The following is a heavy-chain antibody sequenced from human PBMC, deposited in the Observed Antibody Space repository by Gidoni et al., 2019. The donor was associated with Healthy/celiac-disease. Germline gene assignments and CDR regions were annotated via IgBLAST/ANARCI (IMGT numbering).Heavy chain of an antibody. Sequence: QVQLVESGGGVVQPGRSLRLSCAAAGVTVSSYGMPWVRPAPGKGLAWVAVISHDGSNKYYADSVKGRFTISRDNAKNTLYLQMNSRRAEDTAVYYCAKDLAYGDYTRPATYWGQGTLVTVSS. CDR1: GVTVSSYG. V-gene: IGHV3-30*18. CDR3: AKDLAYGDYTRPATY. D-gene: IGHD4-17*01. J-gene: IGHJ4*02. CDR2: ISHDGSNK.